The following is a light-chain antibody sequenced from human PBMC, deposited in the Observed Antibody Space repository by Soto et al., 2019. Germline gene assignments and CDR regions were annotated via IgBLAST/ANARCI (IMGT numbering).Light chain of an antibody. CDR3: QQYGSSPYT. Sequence: EIVLTQSPGTLSLSPGERATLSCRASQSVTSTFLAWFQQRRGQAPRLLIHDISSRASGIPPRFSGSGSGTDFTLTISRLEPEDFAVYYCQQYGSSPYTFGQGTKLE. V-gene: IGKV3-20*01. CDR1: QSVTSTF. J-gene: IGKJ2*01. CDR2: DIS.